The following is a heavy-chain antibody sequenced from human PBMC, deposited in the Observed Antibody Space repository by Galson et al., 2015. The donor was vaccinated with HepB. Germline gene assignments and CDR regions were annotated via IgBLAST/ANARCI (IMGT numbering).Heavy chain of an antibody. CDR1: GFAFDNYA. CDR3: AKDAIRASLHMWYFHY. D-gene: IGHD2-15*01. Sequence: SLRLSCAASGFAFDNYAMTWVRQAPGKGLEWVSSITNIGSHTYYADSVRGRFTLSRDNSNNTVSLQMSSLSADDTAVYYCAKDAIRASLHMWYFHYWGPGTLVVVSS. CDR2: ITNIGSHT. J-gene: IGHJ4*02. V-gene: IGHV3-23*01.